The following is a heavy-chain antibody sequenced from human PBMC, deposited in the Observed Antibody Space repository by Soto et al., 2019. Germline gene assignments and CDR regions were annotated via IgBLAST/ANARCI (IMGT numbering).Heavy chain of an antibody. J-gene: IGHJ4*02. CDR2: IIPILGIA. D-gene: IGHD4-17*01. CDR1: GGTFSSYT. CDR3: ARDSPRPPYGAVDY. V-gene: IGHV1-69*08. Sequence: QVQLVQSGAEVKKPGSSVKVSCKASGGTFSSYTISWVRQAPGQGLEWMGRIIPILGIANYAQKFQGRVTITEDKSSSTAYMELSSLRSEDTAVYYCARDSPRPPYGAVDYWGQGTLVTVFS.